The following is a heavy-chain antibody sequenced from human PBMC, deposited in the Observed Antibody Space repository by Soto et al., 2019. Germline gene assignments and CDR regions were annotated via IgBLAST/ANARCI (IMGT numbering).Heavy chain of an antibody. CDR3: ASRTYAMDV. CDR1: GGSISSSNW. J-gene: IGHJ6*02. Sequence: QVQLQESGPGLVKPSGTLSLTCAVSGGSISSSNWWSWVRQPPGKGLEWIGEIFHNGNTYSNPSLTGRVTMSVDKSKNQFSLNLNSVTAADKAVYYCASRTYAMDVWGQGTTVTVSS. CDR2: IFHNGNT. V-gene: IGHV4-4*02.